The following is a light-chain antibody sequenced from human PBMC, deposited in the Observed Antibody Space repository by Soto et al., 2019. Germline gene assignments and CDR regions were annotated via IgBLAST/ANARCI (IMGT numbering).Light chain of an antibody. CDR1: QSVSTY. CDR3: RQDYNLPPAVT. CDR2: DSS. V-gene: IGKV3-11*01. Sequence: EIVLTQSPATLSLSPGDRASLSCRASQSVSTYLAWYQQKPGQAPRLLIYDSSYRATSIPARFSGSGSGTDFTLTISSLQPEDFAVYYCRQDYNLPPAVTFGQGTKVDIK. J-gene: IGKJ1*01.